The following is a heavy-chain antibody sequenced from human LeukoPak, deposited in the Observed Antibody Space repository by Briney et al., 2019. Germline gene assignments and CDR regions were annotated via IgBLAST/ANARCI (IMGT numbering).Heavy chain of an antibody. CDR2: ISGSGGST. Sequence: GGSLRLSCAASGFTFSSYPMSWVRQAPGKGLEWVSAISGSGGSTYYADSVKGRFTISRDNSKNTLYLQMNSLRAEDTAVYYCAKDRSPLGYYYDSSGTLDYWGQGTLVTVSS. J-gene: IGHJ4*02. V-gene: IGHV3-23*01. CDR3: AKDRSPLGYYYDSSGTLDY. D-gene: IGHD3-22*01. CDR1: GFTFSSYP.